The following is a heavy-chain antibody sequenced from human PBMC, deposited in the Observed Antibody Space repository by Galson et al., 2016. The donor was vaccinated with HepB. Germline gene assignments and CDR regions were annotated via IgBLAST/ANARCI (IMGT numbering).Heavy chain of an antibody. Sequence: SLRLSCAASGFTFSDYGMHWVRQAPGKGLEWVAVISYDGGNKYYADSVKGRFTISRDNSKSTLYLQMNSLRAEDTAVYYCAKDQFGGSSYGGNDAFDIWGQGTMVTVSS. CDR2: ISYDGGNK. CDR1: GFTFSDYG. CDR3: AKDQFGGSSYGGNDAFDI. D-gene: IGHD1-26*01. J-gene: IGHJ3*02. V-gene: IGHV3-30*18.